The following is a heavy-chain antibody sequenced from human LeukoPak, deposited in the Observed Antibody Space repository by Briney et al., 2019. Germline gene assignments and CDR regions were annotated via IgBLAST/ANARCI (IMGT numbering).Heavy chain of an antibody. D-gene: IGHD3-22*01. CDR2: ISSSSSYI. CDR1: GFTFSSYE. Sequence: PGGSLRLSCAASGFTFSSYEMNWVRQAPGKGLEWVSSISSSSSYIYYADSVKGRFTISRDNAKNSLYLQMNSLRAEDTAVYYCARDYYDSSGYYYAGAFDIWGQGTMVTVSS. CDR3: ARDYYDSSGYYYAGAFDI. J-gene: IGHJ3*02. V-gene: IGHV3-21*01.